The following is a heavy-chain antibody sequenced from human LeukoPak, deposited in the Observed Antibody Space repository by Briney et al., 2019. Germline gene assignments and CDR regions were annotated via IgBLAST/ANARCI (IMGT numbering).Heavy chain of an antibody. D-gene: IGHD1-1*01. Sequence: GGSLRLSCAASGFTFSSYWMSWVRQAPGKGLEWVANIKQDGSEKYYVDSVKGRFTISRDNAKNSLYLQMNSLRAEDTAVYYCARDREGTTGNYYYYYYMDVWGKGTTVTVSS. J-gene: IGHJ6*03. CDR2: IKQDGSEK. CDR1: GFTFSSYW. CDR3: ARDREGTTGNYYYYYYMDV. V-gene: IGHV3-7*01.